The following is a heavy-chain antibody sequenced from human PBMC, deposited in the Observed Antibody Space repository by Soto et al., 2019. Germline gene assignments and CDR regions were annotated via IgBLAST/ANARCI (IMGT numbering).Heavy chain of an antibody. CDR1: GFSLSTSGVG. Sequence: QITLKESGPTLVKPTQTLTLTCTFSGFSLSTSGVGVGWIRQPPGKALEWLALIYWDDDKRYSPSLKSRLTTTKDTSKNQVVLTMTNMDPVDTATYYCAHERQLWFGDSSYGMDVWGQGTTVTVSS. J-gene: IGHJ6*02. CDR3: AHERQLWFGDSSYGMDV. CDR2: IYWDDDK. V-gene: IGHV2-5*02. D-gene: IGHD3-10*01.